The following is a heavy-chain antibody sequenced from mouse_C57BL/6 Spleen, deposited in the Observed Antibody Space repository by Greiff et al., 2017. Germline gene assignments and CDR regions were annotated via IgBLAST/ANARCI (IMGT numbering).Heavy chain of an antibody. CDR1: GYAFSSSW. Sequence: LQESGPELVKPGASVKISCKASGYAFSSSWMNWVKQRPGKGLEWIGRIYPGDGDTNYNGKFKGKATLTADKSSSTAYMQLSGLTSEDSAVYCCAREGREFDYWGQGTTLTVSS. V-gene: IGHV1-82*01. CDR3: AREGREFDY. CDR2: IYPGDGDT. J-gene: IGHJ2*01.